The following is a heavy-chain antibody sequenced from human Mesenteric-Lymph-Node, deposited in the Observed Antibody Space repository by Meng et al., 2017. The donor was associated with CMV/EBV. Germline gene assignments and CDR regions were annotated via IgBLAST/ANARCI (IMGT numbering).Heavy chain of an antibody. CDR1: GFTFDDYT. Sequence: GGSLRLSCAASGFTFDDYTMNWVRQAPGKGLEWVSLISWDSASTYYADSVKGRFTISRDNSKNTLYLQMNSLRAEDTAVYYCAKDVVQEEYNHRMDVWGQGTTVTVSS. D-gene: IGHD2/OR15-2a*01. CDR3: AKDVVQEEYNHRMDV. V-gene: IGHV3-43*01. J-gene: IGHJ6*02. CDR2: ISWDSAST.